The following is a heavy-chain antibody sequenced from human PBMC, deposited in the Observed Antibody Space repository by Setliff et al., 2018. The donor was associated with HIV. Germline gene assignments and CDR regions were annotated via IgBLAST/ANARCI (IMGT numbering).Heavy chain of an antibody. CDR3: ARGWESRYQLLPGPFDY. Sequence: PSVKVSCKASGYTFSRYYMHWVRQAPGQGPEWMGRINPNGGSRSYAQKFQGRVTMTRDTSTNTVYMELSSLRSEDTAVYYCARGWESRYQLLPGPFDYWGQGTLVTVSS. J-gene: IGHJ4*02. CDR1: GYTFSRYY. CDR2: INPNGGSR. D-gene: IGHD2-2*01. V-gene: IGHV1-46*01.